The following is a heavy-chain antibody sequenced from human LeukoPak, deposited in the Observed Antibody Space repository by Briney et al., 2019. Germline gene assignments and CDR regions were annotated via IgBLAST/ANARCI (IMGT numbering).Heavy chain of an antibody. CDR2: IRGTSTNI. CDR1: GYTFSDYY. D-gene: IGHD3-22*01. J-gene: IGHJ4*02. Sequence: PGGSLRLSCAASGYTFSDYYMSWIRQAPGEGLDWVSYIRGTSTNIHYADSVKGRFTISKDNPKNSLYLQMDSLRAEDTAVYYCARHRIDSSGFYADFDFWGQGTLVTVSS. V-gene: IGHV3-11*01. CDR3: ARHRIDSSGFYADFDF.